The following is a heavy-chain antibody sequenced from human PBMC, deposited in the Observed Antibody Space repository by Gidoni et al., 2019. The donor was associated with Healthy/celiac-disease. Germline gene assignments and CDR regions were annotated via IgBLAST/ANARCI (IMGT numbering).Heavy chain of an antibody. CDR3: ARLSLWVQGVKAPHFDY. D-gene: IGHD3-10*01. CDR1: ICSYY. CDR2: IYYSGST. Sequence: ICSYYWSWIRQPPGKGLEWIGYIYYSGSTNYNPSLKSRVTISVDTSKNQFSLKLSSVTAADTAVYYCARLSLWVQGVKAPHFDYWGQGTLVTVSS. V-gene: IGHV4-59*08. J-gene: IGHJ4*02.